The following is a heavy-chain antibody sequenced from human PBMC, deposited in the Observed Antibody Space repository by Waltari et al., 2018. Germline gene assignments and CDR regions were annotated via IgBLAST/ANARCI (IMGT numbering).Heavy chain of an antibody. J-gene: IGHJ4*02. D-gene: IGHD2-15*01. Sequence: EMQLVESGGGLIQPGGSLKLSCAASGFSVSSNSMTWVRQAPGKGLEWVSLSYGSCFGGTDTHYADSVKGRFTISRDNSKNTLYLQMNTLRADDTAMYYCARQMTPHYFDYWGQGALVTVSS. CDR2: GSCFGGTDT. CDR1: GFSVSSNS. V-gene: IGHV3-53*01. CDR3: ARQMTPHYFDY.